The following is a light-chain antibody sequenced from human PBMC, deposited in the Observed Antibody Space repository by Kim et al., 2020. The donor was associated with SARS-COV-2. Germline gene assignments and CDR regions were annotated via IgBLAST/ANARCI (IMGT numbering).Light chain of an antibody. CDR1: GSDVGGYNY. CDR2: DVS. CDR3: SSYTSSSTLV. J-gene: IGLJ3*02. V-gene: IGLV2-14*03. Sequence: GQSITISCTGTGSDVGGYNYVSWYQQHPGKAPKRMIYDVSNRPSVVSNRFSGSKSGNTASLTISGLQAEDEADYYCSSYTSSSTLVLGGGTRLTVL.